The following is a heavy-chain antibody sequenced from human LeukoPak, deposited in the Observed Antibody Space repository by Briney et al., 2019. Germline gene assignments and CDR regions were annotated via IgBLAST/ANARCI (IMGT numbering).Heavy chain of an antibody. CDR3: ARFMVRGCSDY. Sequence: PSETLSLTCTVSGGSISRYYWSWIRQPPGKGLEWIGYIYYSGSTNYNPSLKSRVTISVDTSKNQFSLKLSSVTAADPAVYYCARFMVRGCSDYCGQGTLVTVSS. J-gene: IGHJ4*02. D-gene: IGHD3-10*01. CDR1: GGSISRYY. CDR2: IYYSGST. V-gene: IGHV4-59*08.